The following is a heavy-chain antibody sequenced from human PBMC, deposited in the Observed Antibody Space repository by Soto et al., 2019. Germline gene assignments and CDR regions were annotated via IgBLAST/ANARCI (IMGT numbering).Heavy chain of an antibody. J-gene: IGHJ4*02. CDR2: FHYSGSP. V-gene: IGHV4-39*01. CDR1: GDSIPSTDYH. Sequence: SETLSLTSTVSGDSIPSTDYHWGWIRQPPGKGLEWIGSFHYSGSPYYNPSLKSRVTISVDTSKNQFSLKLNSVTAADTAVYYCASLLVGWGQGTLVTVS. CDR3: ASLLVG. D-gene: IGHD2-21*01.